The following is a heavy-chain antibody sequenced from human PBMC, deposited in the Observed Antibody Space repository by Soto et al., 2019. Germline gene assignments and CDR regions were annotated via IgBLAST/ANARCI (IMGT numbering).Heavy chain of an antibody. CDR3: ARDQDDSSGYYFAEYFQH. CDR2: INAGNGNT. Sequence: ASVKVSCKTSGYWFTSHYMHWARHAPGQGLEWMGWINAGNGNTNYAQKLQGRVTMTTDTSTSTAYMELRSLRSDDTAVYYCARDQDDSSGYYFAEYFQHWDQGTLVTVS. V-gene: IGHV1-18*04. D-gene: IGHD3-22*01. J-gene: IGHJ1*01. CDR1: GYWFTSHY.